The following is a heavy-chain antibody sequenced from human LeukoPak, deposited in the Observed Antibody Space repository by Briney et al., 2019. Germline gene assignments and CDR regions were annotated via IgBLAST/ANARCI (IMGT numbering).Heavy chain of an antibody. D-gene: IGHD6-13*01. CDR1: GFMFSRYW. CDR2: IKSDGSST. J-gene: IGHJ4*02. CDR3: VRDSSKWYYDY. Sequence: GGSLRLSCAASGFMFSRYWMHWVRQAPGKGLVWVSHIKSDGSSTTYADSVKGRFTISRDNAKSTLYLQMNSLRVEDTAAYYCVRDSSKWYYDYWGQGTLVTVSS. V-gene: IGHV3-74*01.